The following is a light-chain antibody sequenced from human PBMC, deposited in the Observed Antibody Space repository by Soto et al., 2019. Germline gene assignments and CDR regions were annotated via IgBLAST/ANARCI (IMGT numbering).Light chain of an antibody. V-gene: IGKV3-20*01. CDR1: QSLTSNY. CDR2: GAS. J-gene: IGKJ4*01. Sequence: EIVLTQSPGTLSLSTGERVTLSCRASQSLTSNYLAWYQQKPGQAPRLLIYGASRRAAGIPDRFSGSGSGTDFTLTNSSLETEDFAVDSCQQYDTVPFTFGGGAKVEIK. CDR3: QQYDTVPFT.